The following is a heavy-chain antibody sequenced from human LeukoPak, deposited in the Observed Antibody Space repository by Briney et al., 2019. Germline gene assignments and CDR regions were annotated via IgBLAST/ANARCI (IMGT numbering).Heavy chain of an antibody. CDR3: ARPLPPLRYFDWPWAFDI. J-gene: IGHJ3*02. Sequence: ASVKVSCKASGYTFTSYAMHWVRQAPGQRLEWTGWINAGNGNTKYSQKFQGRVTITRDTSASTAYMELSSLRSEDTAVYYCARPLPPLRYFDWPWAFDIWGQGTMVTVSS. CDR2: INAGNGNT. V-gene: IGHV1-3*01. CDR1: GYTFTSYA. D-gene: IGHD3-9*01.